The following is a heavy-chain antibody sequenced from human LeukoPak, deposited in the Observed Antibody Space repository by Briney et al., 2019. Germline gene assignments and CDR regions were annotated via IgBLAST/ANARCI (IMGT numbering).Heavy chain of an antibody. CDR2: IYYSGST. CDR1: GGSISSYY. D-gene: IGHD2-21*02. Sequence: PSETLSLTCTVSGGSISSYYWSWIRQPPGKGLEWIGYIYYSGSTNYNPSLKSRVTISVDTSKNQFSLKLSSVTAADTAVYYRARHMGDPEVLGYYYYYGMDVWGQGTTVTVSS. V-gene: IGHV4-59*08. CDR3: ARHMGDPEVLGYYYYYGMDV. J-gene: IGHJ6*02.